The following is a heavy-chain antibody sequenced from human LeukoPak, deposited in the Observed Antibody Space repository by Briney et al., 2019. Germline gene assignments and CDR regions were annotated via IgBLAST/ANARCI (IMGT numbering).Heavy chain of an antibody. CDR3: ARRWRIATITFDY. Sequence: SETLSLTCTVSGGSISSSSYYWGWIRQPPGKGLEWIGSIYYSGSTYYNPSLKSRVTISVDTSKNQFSLKLSSVTAADTAVYYCARRWRIATITFDYWGQGTLVTVSS. J-gene: IGHJ4*02. CDR1: GGSISSSSYY. V-gene: IGHV4-39*01. CDR2: IYYSGST. D-gene: IGHD5-24*01.